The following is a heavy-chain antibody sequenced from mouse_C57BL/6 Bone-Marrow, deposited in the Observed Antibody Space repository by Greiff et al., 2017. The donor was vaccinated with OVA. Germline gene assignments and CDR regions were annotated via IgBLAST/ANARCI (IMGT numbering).Heavy chain of an antibody. CDR2: IWSGGST. D-gene: IGHD4-1*01. CDR1: GFSLTSYG. V-gene: IGHV2-2*01. CDR3: ARNRNWDYFDY. Sequence: VKLVESGPGLVQPSQSLSITCTVSGFSLTSYGVHWVRQSPGKGLEWLGVIWSGGSTDNNAAFISRLSISKDNSKSQVFFKMNSLQADDTAIYYCARNRNWDYFDYWGQGTTLTVSS. J-gene: IGHJ2*01.